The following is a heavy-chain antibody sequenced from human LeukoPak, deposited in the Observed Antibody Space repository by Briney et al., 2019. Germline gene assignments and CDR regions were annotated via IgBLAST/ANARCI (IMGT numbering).Heavy chain of an antibody. Sequence: GGSLRLSCAASGFTFSSYSMNWVRQAPGKGLEWVSSISSSSSYIYYADSVKGRFTISRDNAKNSLYLQMNSLRAEDTAVYYCARDVVARPPPSFDYWGQGTLVTVS. CDR2: ISSSSSYI. V-gene: IGHV3-21*01. CDR1: GFTFSSYS. CDR3: ARDVVARPPPSFDY. J-gene: IGHJ4*02. D-gene: IGHD2-15*01.